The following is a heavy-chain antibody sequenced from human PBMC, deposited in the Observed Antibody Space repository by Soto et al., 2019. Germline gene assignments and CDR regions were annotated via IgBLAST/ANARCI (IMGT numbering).Heavy chain of an antibody. V-gene: IGHV2-70*04. CDR1: GFSLSTSGMR. Sequence: SGPTLVNPTQTLTLTCTFSGFSLSTSGMRVSWIRQPPGKALEWLARIDWDDDKFYSTSLKTRLTISKDTSKNQVVLTMTNMDPVDTATYYCARIGYSHGYYYFDYWGQGTLVTSPQ. CDR2: IDWDDDK. J-gene: IGHJ4*02. D-gene: IGHD5-18*01. CDR3: ARIGYSHGYYYFDY.